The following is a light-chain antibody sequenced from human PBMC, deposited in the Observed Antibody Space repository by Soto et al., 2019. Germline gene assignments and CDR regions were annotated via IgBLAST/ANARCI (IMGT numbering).Light chain of an antibody. CDR3: QQYGSSPRIT. J-gene: IGKJ5*01. V-gene: IGKV3-20*01. Sequence: EIVLTQSPGTLSLSPGERVTLSCRASQSFSGTYLAWYQQKPGQAPRLLIYAASTRATGIPDRFSGSGSGTDFTLTISRLEPEDFAVYYCQQYGSSPRITFGQGTRLEIK. CDR2: AAS. CDR1: QSFSGTY.